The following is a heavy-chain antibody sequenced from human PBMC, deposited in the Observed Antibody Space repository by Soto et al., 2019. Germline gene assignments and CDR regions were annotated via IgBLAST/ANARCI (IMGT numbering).Heavy chain of an antibody. Sequence: QVQLVQSGAEVKKPGSSVKVSCKASGVTLSSYTFSWVRQAPGQGLEWMGRIIPNLGITNYAQKFQGRITIIVDKSTRTAYMELSSLRSEDTAVYYCARDKGYCSGASCPDFDYWGQGNLVTVSS. J-gene: IGHJ4*02. CDR1: GVTLSSYT. CDR3: ARDKGYCSGASCPDFDY. V-gene: IGHV1-69*08. D-gene: IGHD2-15*01. CDR2: IIPNLGIT.